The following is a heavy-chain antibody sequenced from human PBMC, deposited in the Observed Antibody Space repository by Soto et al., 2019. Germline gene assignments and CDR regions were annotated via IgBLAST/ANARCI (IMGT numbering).Heavy chain of an antibody. V-gene: IGHV1-18*01. CDR2: ISAYNGNT. Sequence: ASVKVSCKASGYTFTSYGISWVRQAPGQGLEWMGWISAYNGNTNYAQKLQGRVTMTTDTSTSTAYMELRSLRSDDTAVYYCARDRSLGIVVYYFDYWGQGTLVTVS. CDR1: GYTFTSYG. J-gene: IGHJ4*02. D-gene: IGHD7-27*01. CDR3: ARDRSLGIVVYYFDY.